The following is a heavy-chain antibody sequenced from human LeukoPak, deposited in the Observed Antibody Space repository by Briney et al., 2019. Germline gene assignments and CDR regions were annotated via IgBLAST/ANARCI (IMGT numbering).Heavy chain of an antibody. D-gene: IGHD6-13*01. Sequence: GGSLRLSCAASGFTFSSHWMHWVRQTPGKGLVWVSRINTDESKINHADSVKGRFTISRDNAKNTLHLQMNTLRAEDTAVYCASRIATAGSVDYWGQGTLVTVSS. CDR2: INTDESKI. CDR1: GFTFSSHW. J-gene: IGHJ4*02. V-gene: IGHV3-74*01. CDR3: SRIATAGSVDY.